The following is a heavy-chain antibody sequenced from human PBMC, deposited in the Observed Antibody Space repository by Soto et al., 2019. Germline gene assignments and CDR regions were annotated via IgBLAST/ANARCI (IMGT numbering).Heavy chain of an antibody. V-gene: IGHV3-30*18. Sequence: PGGSLRLSCAASGFTFSSYGMHWVRQAPGKGLEWVAVISYDGSNKYYADSVKGRFTISRDNSKNTLYLQMNSLRAEDTAVYYCAKDRSFIAARPTQMDVWGQGTTVTVSS. D-gene: IGHD6-6*01. CDR1: GFTFSSYG. J-gene: IGHJ6*02. CDR2: ISYDGSNK. CDR3: AKDRSFIAARPTQMDV.